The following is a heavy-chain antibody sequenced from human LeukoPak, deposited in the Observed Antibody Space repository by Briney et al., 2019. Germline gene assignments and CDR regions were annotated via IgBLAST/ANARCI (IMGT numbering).Heavy chain of an antibody. J-gene: IGHJ5*02. CDR1: GGTFSSYA. CDR2: IIPIFGTA. D-gene: IGHD5-24*01. Sequence: SVKVSCKASGGTFSSYAISWVRQAPGQGLEWMGRIIPIFGTANYAQKFQGRVTITTDESTSTAYMVLSSLRSEDTAVYYCARVERWLQFLAWGQGTLVTVSS. CDR3: ARVERWLQFLA. V-gene: IGHV1-69*05.